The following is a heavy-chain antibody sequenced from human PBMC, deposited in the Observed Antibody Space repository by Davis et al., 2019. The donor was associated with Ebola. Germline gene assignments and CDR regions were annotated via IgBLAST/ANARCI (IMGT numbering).Heavy chain of an antibody. V-gene: IGHV4-59*08. CDR3: ARQRGEYNWFDP. D-gene: IGHD5-12*01. Sequence: GSLRLSCTVSGGSISGYYWSWIRQPPGKGLEWIGYIYYSGSTNYNPSLKSRVTISVDTSKNQFSLKLSSVTAADTAVYYCARQRGEYNWFDPWGQGTLVTVSS. CDR2: IYYSGST. CDR1: GGSISGYY. J-gene: IGHJ5*02.